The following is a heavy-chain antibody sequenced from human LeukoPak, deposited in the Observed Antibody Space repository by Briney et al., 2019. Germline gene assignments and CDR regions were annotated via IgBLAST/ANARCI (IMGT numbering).Heavy chain of an antibody. Sequence: GGSLRLSCAASGFSFSNSAMTWVRQAPGKGLEWVSVISGSGDKTYYADSVKGRLTISRDNSKNTLFLQLNSLRGEDRAVYYCAKLRTPADFWGQGTLVIVSS. V-gene: IGHV3-23*01. CDR3: AKLRTPADF. CDR2: ISGSGDKT. CDR1: GFSFSNSA. J-gene: IGHJ4*02.